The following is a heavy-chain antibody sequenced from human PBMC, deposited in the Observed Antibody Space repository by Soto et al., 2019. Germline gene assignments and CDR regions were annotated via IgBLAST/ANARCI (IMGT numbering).Heavy chain of an antibody. J-gene: IGHJ4*02. CDR3: AGYTVTPNYFDY. V-gene: IGHV3-23*01. D-gene: IGHD4-17*01. CDR2: ISGSGGST. Sequence: GGSLRLSCAASGFTFNNYAMSWVRQAPGKGLEWVSAISGSGGSTYYADSVKGRFTISRDNSKNTLYLQMNSLRDEDTAVYYCAGYTVTPNYFDYWGQGTLVTVSS. CDR1: GFTFNNYA.